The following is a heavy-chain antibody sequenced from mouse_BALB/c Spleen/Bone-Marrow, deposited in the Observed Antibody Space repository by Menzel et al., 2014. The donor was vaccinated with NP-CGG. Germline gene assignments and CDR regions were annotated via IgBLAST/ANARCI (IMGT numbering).Heavy chain of an antibody. D-gene: IGHD2-1*01. CDR2: IRNKANGYTT. CDR1: GFTFXDHY. V-gene: IGHV7-3*02. J-gene: IGHJ2*01. CDR3: ARDYSYYFDY. Sequence: VQLQQSGGGLVQPGGFLRLSCATSGFTFXDHYVSWVRQPPGKALEWLGFIRNKANGYTTEYSASVKGRFTISRGNSQSIVYLQMNTLRAEDSATYYCARDYSYYFDYWGQGTTLTVSS.